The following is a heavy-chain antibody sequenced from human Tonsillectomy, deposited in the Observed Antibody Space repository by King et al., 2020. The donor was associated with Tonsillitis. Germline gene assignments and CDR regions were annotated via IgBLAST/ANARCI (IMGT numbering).Heavy chain of an antibody. Sequence: VQLVQSGGGLVQPGGSLRLSCAASGFTFSSYWMSWVRQAPGKGLEWVANIKQDGSEKYYVDSVKGRFPISRDNAKNSLYVQMNSLRAEDPAVYYCARLWLRRNLQLVRVFDYWGQGTLVTVSS. CDR3: ARLWLRRNLQLVRVFDY. V-gene: IGHV3-7*01. CDR1: GFTFSSYW. J-gene: IGHJ4*02. CDR2: IKQDGSEK. D-gene: IGHD6-13*01.